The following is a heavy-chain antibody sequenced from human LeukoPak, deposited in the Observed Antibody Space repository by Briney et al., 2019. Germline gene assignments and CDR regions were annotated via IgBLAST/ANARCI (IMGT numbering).Heavy chain of an antibody. J-gene: IGHJ4*02. V-gene: IGHV3-23*01. D-gene: IGHD1-26*01. CDR1: GFTFSAHV. Sequence: GGSLRLSCAASGFTFSAHVMAWVRQASGKGLEWVSGILPDGSAYYADPVKGRFTISRDNYKNTLYLQLTSLRYEDTAVYYCAKGSGLGSYNFWGQGILVTVSS. CDR2: ILPDGSA. CDR3: AKGSGLGSYNF.